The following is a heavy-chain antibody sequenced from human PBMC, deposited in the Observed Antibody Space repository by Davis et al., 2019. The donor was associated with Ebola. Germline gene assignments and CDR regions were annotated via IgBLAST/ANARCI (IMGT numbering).Heavy chain of an antibody. V-gene: IGHV3-7*03. CDR3: VRDGWGSLFDY. D-gene: IGHD7-27*01. CDR1: GFTVRTNY. J-gene: IGHJ4*02. Sequence: PGGSLRLSCVASGFTVRTNYMNWVRQAPGKGLEWVAHIKEDGSVKDYVDSVKGRFTISRDNAKNSVYLQMNSLGVEDTAVYYCVRDGWGSLFDYWGQGTLVTVSS. CDR2: IKEDGSVK.